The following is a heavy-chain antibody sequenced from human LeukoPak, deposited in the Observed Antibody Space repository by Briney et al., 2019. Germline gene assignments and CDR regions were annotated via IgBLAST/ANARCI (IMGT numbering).Heavy chain of an antibody. D-gene: IGHD7-27*01. CDR1: GDSVSSNSAA. V-gene: IGHV6-1*01. CDR2: TYYRSKWYN. CDR3: ARDVWVKTGDSLDI. J-gene: IGHJ3*02. Sequence: SQTLSLTCALSGDSVSSNSAAWHWLRQSPSRGLEWLGSTYYRSKWYNDYALSVKSRITINPDTSKNQFSLQLNSVTPEDTAVYYCARDVWVKTGDSLDIWGQGTMVTVSS.